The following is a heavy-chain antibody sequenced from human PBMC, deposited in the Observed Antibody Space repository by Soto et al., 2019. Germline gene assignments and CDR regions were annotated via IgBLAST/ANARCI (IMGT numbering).Heavy chain of an antibody. CDR1: GYTLTELS. CDR2: FDPEDGET. D-gene: IGHD3-9*01. CDR3: ATIYDILTGYYNVWFDP. Sequence: ASVKVSCKVSGYTLTELSMHWVRQAPGKGLEWMGGFDPEDGETIYAQKFQGRVTMTEDTSTDTAYMELSSLRSEDTAVYYCATIYDILTGYYNVWFDPWGQGTLVTVSS. J-gene: IGHJ5*02. V-gene: IGHV1-24*01.